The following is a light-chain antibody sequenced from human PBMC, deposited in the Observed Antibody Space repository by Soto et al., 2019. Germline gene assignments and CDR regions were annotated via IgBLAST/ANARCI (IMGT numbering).Light chain of an antibody. Sequence: EIVMTQSPATLSVSPGERATLSCRASQSVSSNLAWYQQKPGQAPRLLIYAASTRATGIPVRFSGSGSGTEFTLTISSLQSEDFAVYYCQQYSNWPPFTFGPGTKVDIK. J-gene: IGKJ3*01. V-gene: IGKV3-15*01. CDR3: QQYSNWPPFT. CDR1: QSVSSN. CDR2: AAS.